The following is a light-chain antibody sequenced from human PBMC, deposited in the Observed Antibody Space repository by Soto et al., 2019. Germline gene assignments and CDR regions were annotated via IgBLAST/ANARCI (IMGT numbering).Light chain of an antibody. CDR3: QEYGASTWM. Sequence: EIVLTQSPGTLSLSPGDRATLSCRASQSIDNNYIAWYQQKPGQAPRRLIYAASSRATGIPDRFSGSGSGTDFTLTISRLEPEDFAVYYCQEYGASTWMFGQGTKVEIK. CDR2: AAS. CDR1: QSIDNNY. J-gene: IGKJ1*01. V-gene: IGKV3-20*01.